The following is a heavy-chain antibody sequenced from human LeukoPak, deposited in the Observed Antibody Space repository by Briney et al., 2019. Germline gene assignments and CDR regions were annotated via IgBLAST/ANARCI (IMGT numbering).Heavy chain of an antibody. CDR2: VWLDGSNT. CDR1: GFTFSSYC. CDR3: AKGGICADNPLFDL. V-gene: IGHV3-33*03. D-gene: IGHD3-10*01. J-gene: IGHJ2*01. Sequence: GRSLRLSCAASGFTFSSYCMHWVRQAPGKGLEWVAVVWLDGSNTYYADSVQGGLTISRDKSKNTLYLQLNSLRADDTAVYYCAKGGICADNPLFDLWGRGTLVTVSS.